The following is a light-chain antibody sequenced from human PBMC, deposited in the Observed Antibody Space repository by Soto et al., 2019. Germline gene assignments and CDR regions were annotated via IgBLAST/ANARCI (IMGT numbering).Light chain of an antibody. CDR3: QQYNSYST. Sequence: DIQTTQSPSTLSASVGDRVTITCLASQSIGSWLACXXXRXXXAPXXXFYDASSLESGVPSRFSGSGSGTEFTLTISSLQPDDFATYYCQQYNSYSTFGQGTKV. CDR1: QSIGSW. J-gene: IGKJ1*01. V-gene: IGKV1-5*01. CDR2: DAS.